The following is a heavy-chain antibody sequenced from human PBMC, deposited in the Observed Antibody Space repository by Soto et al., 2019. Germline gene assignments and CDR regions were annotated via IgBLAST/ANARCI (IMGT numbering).Heavy chain of an antibody. Sequence: QVQLVQSGAEVKKPGSSVKVSCKASGGTFSSYAFSWVRQAPGQGLEWMGGIIRIFHTTTYAQKFQGRVTITADESTSAAYMELISLRSDDTGVYYCVHRRDGYNSAFFDYWGQGTLVTVSS. J-gene: IGHJ4*02. CDR2: IIRIFHTT. V-gene: IGHV1-69*01. D-gene: IGHD5-12*01. CDR1: GGTFSSYA. CDR3: VHRRDGYNSAFFDY.